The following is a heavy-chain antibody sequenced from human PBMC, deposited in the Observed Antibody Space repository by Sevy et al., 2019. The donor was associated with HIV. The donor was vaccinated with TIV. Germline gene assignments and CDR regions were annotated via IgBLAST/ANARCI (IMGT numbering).Heavy chain of an antibody. V-gene: IGHV3-23*01. CDR3: ARDNSGIYRRRQNAFDF. CDR1: GFTFSSYA. D-gene: IGHD3-16*02. Sequence: GGSLRLSCAASGFTFSSYAMSWVRQAPGKGLEWVAAISGIGGSTYYADAVKGRFTISRENSKHTLYLQMNSLRAEDTAVYYCARDNSGIYRRRQNAFDFWGQGTLVTVSS. CDR2: ISGIGGST. J-gene: IGHJ4*03.